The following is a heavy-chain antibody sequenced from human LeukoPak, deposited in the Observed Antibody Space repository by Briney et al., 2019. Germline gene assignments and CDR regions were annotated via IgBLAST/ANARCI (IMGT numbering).Heavy chain of an antibody. V-gene: IGHV1-2*02. J-gene: IGHJ4*02. Sequence: GASVKVSFKASGYTFTGYYMHWVRQAPGQGLEWMGWINPNSGGTNYSQKFQGRVTMTRDTSISTAYMELSRLRSDDTAVYYCARGTGEGYSYGRYYFDYWGQGTLVTVSS. CDR3: ARGTGEGYSYGRYYFDY. D-gene: IGHD5-18*01. CDR2: INPNSGGT. CDR1: GYTFTGYY.